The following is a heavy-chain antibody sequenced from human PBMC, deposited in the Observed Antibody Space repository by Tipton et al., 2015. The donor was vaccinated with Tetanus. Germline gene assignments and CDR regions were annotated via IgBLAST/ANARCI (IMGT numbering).Heavy chain of an antibody. Sequence: TLSLTCAVSGGSIRSSNWWSWVRQTPGKGLEWIGEIYHSGTTNYNPSLKSRVTMSVDNSKNQFSLKLNSVTAADTAVYYCARDRGDTGTVNWFDPWGQGTLVTVSS. CDR2: IYHSGTT. CDR1: GGSIRSSNW. J-gene: IGHJ5*02. V-gene: IGHV4-4*02. CDR3: ARDRGDTGTVNWFDP. D-gene: IGHD1-1*01.